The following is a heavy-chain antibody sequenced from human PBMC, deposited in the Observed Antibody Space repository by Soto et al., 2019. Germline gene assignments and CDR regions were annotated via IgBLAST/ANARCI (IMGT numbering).Heavy chain of an antibody. CDR3: ARSKPTDTYGGMDV. V-gene: IGHV3-21*01. D-gene: IGHD4-17*01. CDR2: ISSSSSYI. Sequence: EVQLVESGGGLVKPGGSLRLSCAASGFTFSTYSMNWVRQAPGKGLEWVSSISSSSSYIYYADSVKGRFTISRDNAKNSQYLQMNSLRAEDTAVYYCARSKPTDTYGGMDVWGPGTTVTVSS. CDR1: GFTFSTYS. J-gene: IGHJ6*02.